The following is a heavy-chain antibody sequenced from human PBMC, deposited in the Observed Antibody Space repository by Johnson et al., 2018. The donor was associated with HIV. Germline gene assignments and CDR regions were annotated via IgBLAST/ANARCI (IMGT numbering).Heavy chain of an antibody. J-gene: IGHJ3*02. V-gene: IGHV3-11*04. CDR1: GFTFSDYY. CDR3: ARESPRRGYSYGDAFDI. D-gene: IGHD5-18*01. Sequence: QVQLVESGGGLVQPGRSLRLSCAASGFTFSDYYMSWIRQSPGKGLEWVSYISGSGYIIYSADSVKGRFSISRDNAKNSLYLQVNRLRDEDTAVYYCARESPRRGYSYGDAFDIWGQGTMVTVSS. CDR2: ISGSGYII.